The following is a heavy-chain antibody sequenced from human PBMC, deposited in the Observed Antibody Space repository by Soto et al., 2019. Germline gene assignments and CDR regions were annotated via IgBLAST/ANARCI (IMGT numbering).Heavy chain of an antibody. D-gene: IGHD3-3*01. V-gene: IGHV1-69*06. Sequence: SLKVSCKASGGTFSGYVIHWVRQAPGQGLEWMGGIVRIFGTPNYEKKYQGRVKISANKTANTGYMELSSQRSDDTAVDYGAKDFGGHTKEVFNHCYGMDVWGQGTTVTVSS. CDR1: GGTFSGYV. CDR3: AKDFGGHTKEVFNHCYGMDV. J-gene: IGHJ6*02. CDR2: IVRIFGTP.